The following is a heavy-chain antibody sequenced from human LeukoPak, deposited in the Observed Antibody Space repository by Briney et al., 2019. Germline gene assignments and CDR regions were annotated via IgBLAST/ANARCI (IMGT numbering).Heavy chain of an antibody. J-gene: IGHJ4*02. CDR1: GGSFSGYY. D-gene: IGHD3-10*01. V-gene: IGHV4-34*01. Sequence: PSETLSLTCAVYGGSFSGYYWSWIRQPPGEGLEWIGSIYYSGSTYYNPSLKSRVTISVDTSKNQFSLKLSSVTAADTAVYYCARVPTITFFDYWGQGTLVTVSS. CDR3: ARVPTITFFDY. CDR2: IYYSGST.